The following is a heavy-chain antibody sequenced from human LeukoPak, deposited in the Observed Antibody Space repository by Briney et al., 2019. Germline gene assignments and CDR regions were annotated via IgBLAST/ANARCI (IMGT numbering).Heavy chain of an antibody. CDR1: GFSFSSYA. CDR3: ARDSPSGSYFKAFDY. CDR2: INGHGSEI. J-gene: IGHJ4*02. Sequence: GGSLRLSCAASGFSFSSYAMNWVRQAPGKGLEWVASINGHGSEIHYVDSVKGRFTISRDNAKNSLYLQMNSLGAEDTAVYYCARDSPSGSYFKAFDYWGQGTLVTVSS. D-gene: IGHD1-26*01. V-gene: IGHV3-7*01.